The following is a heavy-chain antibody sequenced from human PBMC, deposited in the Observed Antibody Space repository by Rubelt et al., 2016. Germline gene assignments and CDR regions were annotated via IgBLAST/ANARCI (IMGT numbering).Heavy chain of an antibody. CDR1: GFTFSSYA. V-gene: IGHV3-23*01. CDR3: AKGSRDYGGKLAY. CDR2: ISGSDTST. Sequence: EVQLLESGGDLVQPGGSLRLSCAASGFTFSSYAMSWVRQAPGKGLEWVSGISGSDTSTYYADSVQGQFTISRDKSKKNLYLQMTSLRAEDTSVYYCAKGSRDYGGKLAYWGQGTLVTVSS. J-gene: IGHJ4*02. D-gene: IGHD4-23*01.